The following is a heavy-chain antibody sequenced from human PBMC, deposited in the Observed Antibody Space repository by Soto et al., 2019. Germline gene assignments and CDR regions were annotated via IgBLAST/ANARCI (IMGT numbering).Heavy chain of an antibody. CDR3: ARQLGGYTYGPSLSAEYFQH. CDR2: IYYSGST. V-gene: IGHV4-31*03. J-gene: IGHJ1*01. Sequence: SETLSLTCTVSGGSISSGGYYWSWIRQHPGKGLEWIGYIYYSGSTYYNPSLKGRVTISVDTSKNQFSLKLSSVTAADTAVYYCARQLGGYTYGPSLSAEYFQHWGQGTLVNVSS. D-gene: IGHD5-18*01. CDR1: GGSISSGGYY.